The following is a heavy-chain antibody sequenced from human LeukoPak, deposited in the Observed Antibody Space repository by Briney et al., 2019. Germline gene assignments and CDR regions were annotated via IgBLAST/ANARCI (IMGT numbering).Heavy chain of an antibody. Sequence: PGGSLRLSCAASGFTFSSYWMSWVRQAPGKGLEWVSAISGSGGSTYYADSVKGRFTISRDNSKNTLYLQMNSLRAEDTAVYYCAKEKVGYGGNYYGTFDYWGQGTLVTVSS. V-gene: IGHV3-23*01. CDR2: ISGSGGST. J-gene: IGHJ4*02. CDR1: GFTFSSYW. CDR3: AKEKVGYGGNYYGTFDY. D-gene: IGHD1-26*01.